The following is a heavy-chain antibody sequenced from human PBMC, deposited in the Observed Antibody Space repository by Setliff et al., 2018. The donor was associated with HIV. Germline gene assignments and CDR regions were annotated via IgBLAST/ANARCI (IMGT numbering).Heavy chain of an antibody. D-gene: IGHD2-2*01. V-gene: IGHV4-59*08. J-gene: IGHJ6*03. CDR2: IYNSRST. Sequence: SETLSLTCTVSGGFISSHYWSWIRQPPGKGLEWIGYIYNSRSTNYHPSLKSRLTISIDTSKDQFSLKLSSVTAADTAVYYCARLGYCSRTTCYGYYYMDVWGKGTTVTVSS. CDR3: ARLGYCSRTTCYGYYYMDV. CDR1: GGFISSHY.